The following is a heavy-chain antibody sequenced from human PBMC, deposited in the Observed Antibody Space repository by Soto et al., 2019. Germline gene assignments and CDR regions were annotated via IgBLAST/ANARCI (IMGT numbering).Heavy chain of an antibody. CDR3: ARDLRYSSSHDY. CDR2: ISSSSSYT. CDR1: GFTFSDYY. V-gene: IGHV3-11*06. J-gene: IGHJ4*02. D-gene: IGHD6-6*01. Sequence: GGSQRLSCAASGFTFSDYYMSWIRQAPGKGLEWVSYISSSSSYTNYADSVKGRFTISRDNAKNSLYLQMNSLRAEDTAVYYCARDLRYSSSHDYWGQGTLVTVSS.